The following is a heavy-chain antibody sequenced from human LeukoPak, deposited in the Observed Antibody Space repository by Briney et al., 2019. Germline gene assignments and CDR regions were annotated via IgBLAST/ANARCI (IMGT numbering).Heavy chain of an antibody. CDR2: IRYDGSNK. J-gene: IGHJ3*02. Sequence: GGSLRLSCAASGFTFSSYGMHWVRQAPGKGLEWVAFIRYDGSNKYYADSAKGRFTISRDNSKNTLYLQMNSLRAEDTAVYYCAKIGLYDSSGYYYRPIGAFDIWGQGTMVTVSS. V-gene: IGHV3-30*02. CDR1: GFTFSSYG. D-gene: IGHD3-22*01. CDR3: AKIGLYDSSGYYYRPIGAFDI.